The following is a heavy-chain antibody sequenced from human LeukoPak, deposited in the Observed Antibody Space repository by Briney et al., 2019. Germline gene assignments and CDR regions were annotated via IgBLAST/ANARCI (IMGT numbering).Heavy chain of an antibody. CDR2: IYYSGST. V-gene: IGHV4-39*01. Sequence: SETLSLTCTVSSDSIYSSNYYWGWIRQPRGKGLECIVSIYYSGSTYYNSSLKSRVTISVDTSKNQFSLKLSSLTAADTAVYYCARAAYCGGDCYLFDYWGQGTLVTVFS. CDR1: SDSIYSSNYY. D-gene: IGHD2-21*02. CDR3: ARAAYCGGDCYLFDY. J-gene: IGHJ4*02.